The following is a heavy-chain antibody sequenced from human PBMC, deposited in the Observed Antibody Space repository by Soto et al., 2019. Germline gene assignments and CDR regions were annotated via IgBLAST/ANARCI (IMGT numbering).Heavy chain of an antibody. J-gene: IGHJ6*02. CDR3: ARLNGGSYYYYYGMDF. CDR2: IYYSGST. CDR1: GGSISSYY. Sequence: SETLSLTCTVSGGSISSYYWSWIRQPPGKGLEWIGYIYYSGSTNYNPSLKSRVTISVDTSKNQFSLKLSSVTAADTAVYYCARLNGGSYYYYYGMDFWGQGTTVTVSS. D-gene: IGHD1-26*01. V-gene: IGHV4-59*01.